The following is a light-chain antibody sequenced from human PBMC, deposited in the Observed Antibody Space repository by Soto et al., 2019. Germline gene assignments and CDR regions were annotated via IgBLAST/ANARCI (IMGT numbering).Light chain of an antibody. J-gene: IGKJ2*01. CDR3: QPYFIWLPST. CDR1: ESVSSN. CDR2: GAS. Sequence: EIVLTRSPATLSVSPGDRATRSCRASESVSSNVAWYQQKPGQTLRLLIYGASTRATGVPPRFSVSRSGTEFTLTIRTLPSPDFAVYYCQPYFIWLPSTSGQGTKVDIK. V-gene: IGKV3-15*01.